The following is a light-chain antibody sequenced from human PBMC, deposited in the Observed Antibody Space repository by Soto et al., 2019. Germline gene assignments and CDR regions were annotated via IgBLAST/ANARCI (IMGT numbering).Light chain of an antibody. CDR3: AAWDDSLNGYV. CDR1: SSNIGSNT. V-gene: IGLV1-44*01. CDR2: GNN. J-gene: IGLJ1*01. Sequence: QSVLTQPPSASGIPGQRVTISCSGSSSNIGSNTVNWYQQLPGTAPKLLIYGNNERPSGVPDRFSGSKSGTSASLAISGLQSEDEADYYCAAWDDSLNGYVFGTGTKVTVL.